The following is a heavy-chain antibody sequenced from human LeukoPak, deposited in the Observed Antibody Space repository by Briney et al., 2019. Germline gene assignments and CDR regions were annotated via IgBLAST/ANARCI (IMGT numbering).Heavy chain of an antibody. CDR1: GFTFGDYL. V-gene: IGHV3-49*03. CDR2: ISGGTT. CDR3: ARDQTLTYYYDSSPRGPDY. D-gene: IGHD3-22*01. J-gene: IGHJ4*02. Sequence: PGGSLRLSCTASGFTFGDYLMSWFRQAPGKGPEWIGFISGGTTEYAASVEGRFTISRDDSTSIAYLQMNSLTTEDTAVYYCARDQTLTYYYDSSPRGPDYWGQGTLVTVSS.